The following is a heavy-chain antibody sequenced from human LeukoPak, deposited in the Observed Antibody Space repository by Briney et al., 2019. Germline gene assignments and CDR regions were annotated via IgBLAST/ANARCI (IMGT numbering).Heavy chain of an antibody. Sequence: NPSETLSLTCTVSSGSVTSYYWSWIRQPAGKGLEWVGRIYNSGNTCYNPSLQSRVSMSIDTSKNQFSPSLASVTAADAAVYYCARDIGNYYGSVYHYYFDFWGQGIVVSVSS. CDR2: IYNSGNT. J-gene: IGHJ4*02. CDR1: SGSVTSYY. D-gene: IGHD3-10*01. V-gene: IGHV4-4*07. CDR3: ARDIGNYYGSVYHYYFDF.